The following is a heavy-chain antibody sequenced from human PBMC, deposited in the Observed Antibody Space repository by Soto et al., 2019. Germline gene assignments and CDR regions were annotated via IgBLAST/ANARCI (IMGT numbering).Heavy chain of an antibody. CDR2: ISYDGSNQ. CDR1: GFTFSSHA. Sequence: QVQLVDSGGGVVQPGRSLRLSCAASGFTFSSHAMHWVRQAPGKGLEWVVFISYDGSNQHYADSVKGRFTISRDNSENTLYLHMNSLRGEDTAMHFCARDLGYWKFAYWGQGTLVTVSS. V-gene: IGHV3-30-3*01. J-gene: IGHJ4*02. D-gene: IGHD1-1*01. CDR3: ARDLGYWKFAY.